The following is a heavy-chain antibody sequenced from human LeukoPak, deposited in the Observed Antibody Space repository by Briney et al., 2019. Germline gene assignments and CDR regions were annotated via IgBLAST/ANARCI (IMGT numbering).Heavy chain of an antibody. CDR2: VHYSGST. J-gene: IGHJ5*02. D-gene: IGHD5-12*01. Sequence: SETLPLTCTVSGGAISTSSYYWVWIRQPPGKGLEWIGSVHYSGSTYYNPSLKSRVSISVDTSKNHFSLKLSSVTAADTAVYYCARLGYNARVETPWGHGTLVTVSS. CDR1: GGAISTSSYY. V-gene: IGHV4-39*02. CDR3: ARLGYNARVETP.